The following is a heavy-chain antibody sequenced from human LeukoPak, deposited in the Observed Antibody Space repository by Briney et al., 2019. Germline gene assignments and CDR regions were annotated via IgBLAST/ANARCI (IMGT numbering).Heavy chain of an antibody. Sequence: GASVKVSCKVSGYTLTELSMHWVRQAPGKGLEWMGGFDPEDGETIYAQKFQGRVTMTEDTSTDTAYMELSSLRSEDTAVYYCATSGGGSSWSDPLYYYYYMDVWGKGTTVTVS. CDR2: FDPEDGET. D-gene: IGHD6-13*01. CDR3: ATSGGGSSWSDPLYYYYYMDV. J-gene: IGHJ6*03. CDR1: GYTLTELS. V-gene: IGHV1-24*01.